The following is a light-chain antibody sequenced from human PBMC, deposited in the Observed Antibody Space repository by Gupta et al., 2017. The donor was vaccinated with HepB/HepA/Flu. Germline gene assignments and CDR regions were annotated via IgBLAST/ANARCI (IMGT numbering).Light chain of an antibody. CDR3: QQRSNWPRT. Sequence: EIVLTQSPGTLSLSPGERATLSCRASQSVTSNLAWYQHKPGQAPRLLIYETSNRATGIPARFSGSGSGTDFTLTISSVETEDFAVYYCQQRSNWPRTFGGGTSVEIK. CDR1: QSVTSN. V-gene: IGKV3-11*01. J-gene: IGKJ4*01. CDR2: ETS.